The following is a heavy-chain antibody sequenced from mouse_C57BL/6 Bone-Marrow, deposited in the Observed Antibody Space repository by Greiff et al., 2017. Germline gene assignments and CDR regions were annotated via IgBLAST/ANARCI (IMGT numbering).Heavy chain of an antibody. Sequence: QVQLQQSGAELVKPGASVKMSCKASGYTFTSYWITWVKQRPGQGLEWIGDIYPTGGRTNYNEKFKSKAILTVDTSSNTAYMQLSSLTSEDSAVFYWARSGPRGRSFDYWGQGTTLTVSS. J-gene: IGHJ2*01. CDR2: IYPTGGRT. CDR1: GYTFTSYW. D-gene: IGHD3-1*01. CDR3: ARSGPRGRSFDY. V-gene: IGHV1-55*01.